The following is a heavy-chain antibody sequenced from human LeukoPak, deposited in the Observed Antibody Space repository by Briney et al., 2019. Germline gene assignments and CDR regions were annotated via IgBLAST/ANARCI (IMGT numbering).Heavy chain of an antibody. V-gene: IGHV1-2*02. CDR3: ARDPSYYDFWSGYYGNPAYYFDY. CDR1: GYTFTGYY. CDR2: INPNSGGT. J-gene: IGHJ4*02. Sequence: GASVNVSCTASGYTFTGYYMHWVRQAPGQGLEWMGWINPNSGGTNYAQKFQGRVTMTRDTSISTAYMELSRLRSDDTAVYYCARDPSYYDFWSGYYGNPAYYFDYWGQGTLVTVSS. D-gene: IGHD3-3*01.